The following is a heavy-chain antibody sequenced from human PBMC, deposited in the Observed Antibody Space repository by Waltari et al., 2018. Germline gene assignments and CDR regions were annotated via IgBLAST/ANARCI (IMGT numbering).Heavy chain of an antibody. J-gene: IGHJ5*02. CDR2: IHYSGSA. CDR1: SAPISSGAYY. Sequence: QLHLQESGPELVEPSETLYLTCTVSSAPISSGAYYWGWIRQPAGKGPEWIGNIHYSGSAYYNPSLESRVAISVDTSRNKFFLSLTSVTAADAAVYYCARAECSTSSCFFVSGFDPWGQGIHVTVSS. V-gene: IGHV4-39*01. CDR3: ARAECSTSSCFFVSGFDP. D-gene: IGHD3-3*01.